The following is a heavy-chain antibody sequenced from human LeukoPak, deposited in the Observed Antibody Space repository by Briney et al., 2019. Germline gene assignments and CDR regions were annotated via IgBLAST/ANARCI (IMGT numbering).Heavy chain of an antibody. CDR2: ITYDGYYK. Sequence: PGGSLRLSCAASRFTFSTYGMHWVRQAPGKGLEWVALITYDGYYKYYSDSVKGRFTISSDTSKNTLSLQMNSLRAEDTAVYYCARVDCSGGSCYFDYWGQGTLVTVSS. CDR3: ARVDCSGGSCYFDY. J-gene: IGHJ4*02. D-gene: IGHD2-15*01. CDR1: RFTFSTYG. V-gene: IGHV3-30*03.